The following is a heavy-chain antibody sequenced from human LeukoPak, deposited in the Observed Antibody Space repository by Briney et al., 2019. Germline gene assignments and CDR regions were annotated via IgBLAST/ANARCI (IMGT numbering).Heavy chain of an antibody. J-gene: IGHJ4*02. Sequence: SATLSLTCTVSGGSINSYYWSWIRQPPGKGLEWIGYISYSGSTNYNPSLKSRVTISLDTSKTQFFLKLISVTAADTALYYCARGNAIWGQGTLVTVSS. CDR3: ARGNAI. CDR1: GGSINSYY. V-gene: IGHV4-59*01. CDR2: ISYSGST.